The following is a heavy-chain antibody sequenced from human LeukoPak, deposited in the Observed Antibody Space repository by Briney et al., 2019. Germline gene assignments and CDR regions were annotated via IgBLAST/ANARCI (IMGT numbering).Heavy chain of an antibody. D-gene: IGHD4/OR15-4a*01. Sequence: GASVKVSCKASGYAFTSYDINWVRQATGQGLEWMGWMNPNSGNTGYAQKFQGRVTMTRNTSISTAYMELSSLRSEDTAVYYCARGRVPRYYYYYMDVWGKGTTVTISS. CDR3: ARGRVPRYYYYYMDV. CDR2: MNPNSGNT. J-gene: IGHJ6*03. CDR1: GYAFTSYD. V-gene: IGHV1-8*01.